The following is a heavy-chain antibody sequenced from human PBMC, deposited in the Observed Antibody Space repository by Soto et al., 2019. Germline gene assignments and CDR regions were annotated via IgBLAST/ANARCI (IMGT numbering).Heavy chain of an antibody. V-gene: IGHV1-2*02. CDR1: GYTFTGYY. CDR2: INPNSGGT. D-gene: IGHD6-13*01. CDR3: ASPQQLPNSGDYYYYYGMDV. J-gene: IGHJ6*02. Sequence: ASVKVSCKASGYTFTGYYMHWVRQAPGQGLEWMGWINPNSGGTNYAQKFQGRVTMTRDTSISTAYMELSRLRSDDTAVYYCASPQQLPNSGDYYYYYGMDVWGQGTTVTVSS.